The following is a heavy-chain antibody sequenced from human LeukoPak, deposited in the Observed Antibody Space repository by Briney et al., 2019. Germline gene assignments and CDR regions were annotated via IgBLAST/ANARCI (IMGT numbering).Heavy chain of an antibody. CDR2: LYTSGST. CDR1: GASISSYY. D-gene: IGHD1/OR15-1a*01. CDR3: ARQPSGTAAFDI. V-gene: IGHV4-4*07. Sequence: PSETLSLTCTVSGASISSYYWSWIRQPAGKGLEWIGRLYTSGSTNYNPSLKSRVTMSVDTSKNQFSLKLTSVAAADTAIYYCARQPSGTAAFDIWGQGTMVTVSS. J-gene: IGHJ3*02.